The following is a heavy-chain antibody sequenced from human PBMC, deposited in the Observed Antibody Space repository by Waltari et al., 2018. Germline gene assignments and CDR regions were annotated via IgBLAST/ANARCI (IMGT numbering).Heavy chain of an antibody. CDR1: GFTFGNYW. CDR2: IKKDGSAT. V-gene: IGHV3-7*01. D-gene: IGHD6-13*01. J-gene: IGHJ4*02. Sequence: EVQLVESGGGLVQPGGSLSRSCGASGFTFGNYWLSWVRQAPGKGLEWVANIKKDGSATYYGDSVRGRFSISRDNAKNSLSLQMNSLRAEDTAVYYCARIGSWPPWLDYWGQGILVTVSS. CDR3: ARIGSWPPWLDY.